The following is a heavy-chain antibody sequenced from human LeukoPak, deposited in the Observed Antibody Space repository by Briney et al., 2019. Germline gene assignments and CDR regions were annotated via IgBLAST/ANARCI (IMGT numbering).Heavy chain of an antibody. V-gene: IGHV4-30-2*01. CDR2: IYHSGST. D-gene: IGHD3-22*01. Sequence: SQTLSLTSAVSGVSISSGGYSWGWSRQPPGKGLEWVVYIYHSGSTYYNPSLKSRVTISVDRSQNQFSLKLSSVTAADTAVYYCARASEDSSFFDYWGQGTLVTVSS. J-gene: IGHJ4*02. CDR1: GVSISSGGYS. CDR3: ARASEDSSFFDY.